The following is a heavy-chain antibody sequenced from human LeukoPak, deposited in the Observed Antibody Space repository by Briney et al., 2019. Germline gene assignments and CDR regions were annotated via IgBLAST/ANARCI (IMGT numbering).Heavy chain of an antibody. Sequence: QPGGSLRLSCAASGFTFSSYGMHWVRQAPGKGLEWVAFIRNDGRNKYYADSVKGRFTISRDNSKNTLYLQMNSLRAEDTAVYYCAKGLRKLIVGSTEYYFDYWGQGTLVTVSS. V-gene: IGHV3-30*02. J-gene: IGHJ4*02. CDR1: GFTFSSYG. CDR3: AKGLRKLIVGSTEYYFDY. CDR2: IRNDGRNK. D-gene: IGHD1-26*01.